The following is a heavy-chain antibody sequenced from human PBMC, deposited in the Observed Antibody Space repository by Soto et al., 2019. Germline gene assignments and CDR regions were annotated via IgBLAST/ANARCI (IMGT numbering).Heavy chain of an antibody. V-gene: IGHV4-4*02. J-gene: IGHJ6*02. CDR2: IYHSGST. CDR3: ARAGYDILTGYASYYYYGMDV. Sequence: QVQLQESGPGLVKPSGTLSLTCAVSGGSISSSNWWSWVRQPPGKGLEWIVEIYHSGSTNYNPSLKSRVTISVDKSKNQLSLKLSSVTAADTAVYYCARAGYDILTGYASYYYYGMDVWGQGTTVTVSS. D-gene: IGHD3-9*01. CDR1: GGSISSSNW.